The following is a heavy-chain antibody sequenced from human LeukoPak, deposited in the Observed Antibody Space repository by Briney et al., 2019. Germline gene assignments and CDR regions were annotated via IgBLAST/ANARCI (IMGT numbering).Heavy chain of an antibody. D-gene: IGHD6-19*01. V-gene: IGHV1-8*01. CDR1: GYTFPSYD. Sequence: ASVKVSCKASGYTFPSYDINWVRQATGQGLEWMGWMNPNSGNTGYAQKFQGRVTMTRNTSISTAYMELSSLRSEDTAVYYCARGGEGPGIAVAGHYYYYYYGMDVWGQGTTVTVSS. CDR3: ARGGEGPGIAVAGHYYYYYYGMDV. J-gene: IGHJ6*02. CDR2: MNPNSGNT.